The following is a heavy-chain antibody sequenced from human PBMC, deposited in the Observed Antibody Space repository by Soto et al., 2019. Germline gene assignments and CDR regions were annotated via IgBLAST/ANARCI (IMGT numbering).Heavy chain of an antibody. Sequence: PGGSLRLSCAASGFTVSSNYMSWVRQAPGKGLEWVSVIYSGGSTYYADSVKGRFTISRDNSKNTLYLQMNSLRAEDTAVYYCARVGGYSSGWPRYYYYGMDVWGQGTTVTVSS. J-gene: IGHJ6*02. D-gene: IGHD6-19*01. CDR3: ARVGGYSSGWPRYYYYGMDV. V-gene: IGHV3-53*01. CDR2: IYSGGST. CDR1: GFTVSSNY.